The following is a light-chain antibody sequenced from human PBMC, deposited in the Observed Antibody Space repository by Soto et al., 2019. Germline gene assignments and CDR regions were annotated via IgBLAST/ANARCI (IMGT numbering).Light chain of an antibody. J-gene: IGLJ1*01. V-gene: IGLV2-14*01. CDR1: SSDVGGYNY. CDR3: SSYTSSSTRDV. CDR2: EVS. Sequence: QSVLTQPASVSGSPGQSITISCTGTSSDVGGYNYVSWYQQHTGKAPKLMIYEVSNRPSGGSNRFSGSKSGNTASLTISGLQAEDDADYYCSSYTSSSTRDVFGTGTKVTVL.